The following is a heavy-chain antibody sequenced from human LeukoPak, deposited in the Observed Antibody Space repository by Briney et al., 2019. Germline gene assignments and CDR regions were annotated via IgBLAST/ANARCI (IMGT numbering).Heavy chain of an antibody. CDR3: ARTHFDSLGWFDP. CDR2: INYGGHT. CDR1: GGSMRSNSFY. D-gene: IGHD3-9*01. V-gene: IGHV4-39*07. J-gene: IGHJ5*02. Sequence: SETLSLTCTVSGGSMRSNSFYWGWIRQPPGKGLEWIGNINYGGHTYYNPSVKSRVTLSVDVSKNQFSLNLTFVTAADTALYFCARTHFDSLGWFDPWGQGIQVIVSS.